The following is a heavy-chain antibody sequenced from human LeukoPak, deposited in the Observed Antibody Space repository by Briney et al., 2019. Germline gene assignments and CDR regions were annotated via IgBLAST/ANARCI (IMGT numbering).Heavy chain of an antibody. J-gene: IGHJ4*02. CDR1: GFTFSSYS. V-gene: IGHV3-21*01. Sequence: GGSLRLSCAASGFTFSSYSMNWVRQAPGKGRGRVSSISSSSSYIYYADSVKGRFTISRDNAKSSLYLQMNSLRAEDTAVYYCARAHHPGSGWDFDYWGQGTLVTVSS. CDR2: ISSSSSYI. D-gene: IGHD6-19*01. CDR3: ARAHHPGSGWDFDY.